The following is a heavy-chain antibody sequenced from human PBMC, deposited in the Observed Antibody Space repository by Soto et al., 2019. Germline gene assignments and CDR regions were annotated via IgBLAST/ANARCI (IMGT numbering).Heavy chain of an antibody. V-gene: IGHV3-23*01. D-gene: IGHD6-19*01. J-gene: IGHJ6*02. CDR2: ISGSGGST. CDR3: AKDSSGWAPLYYYYGMDV. CDR1: GVTFSSYA. Sequence: GGSLRLACAASGVTFSSYAMSWVRQAPGKGLEWVSAISGSGGSTYYADSVKGRFTISRDNSKNTLYLQMNSLRAEDTAVYYCAKDSSGWAPLYYYYGMDVWGQGTTVTVSS.